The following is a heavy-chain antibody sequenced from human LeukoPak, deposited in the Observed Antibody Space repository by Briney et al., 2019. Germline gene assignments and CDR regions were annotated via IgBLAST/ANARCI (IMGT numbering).Heavy chain of an antibody. D-gene: IGHD2-21*02. Sequence: SETLSLTCAVSGGSVNSGSYYWSWIRQHPGKGLEWIGYIYYTGITNYNPSLKSRVTISVDTSKNQFSLNLNSVTAADTAVYYCATSQCGSDCYLAGDYWGQGTLVTVSS. CDR3: ATSQCGSDCYLAGDY. J-gene: IGHJ4*02. CDR1: GGSVNSGSYY. V-gene: IGHV4-61*01. CDR2: IYYTGIT.